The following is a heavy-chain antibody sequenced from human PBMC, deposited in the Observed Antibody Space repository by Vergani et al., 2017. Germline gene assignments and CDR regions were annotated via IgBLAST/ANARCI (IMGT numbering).Heavy chain of an antibody. Sequence: QVQLVESGGGLVKPGGSLRLSCAASGFSFSDHYMTWIRQAPGKGLEWVSYISNSGNTIEYADSVKGRFSISRDNAKSSLFLQMDSLRAEDTAVYYCARGNYASGGGNCWGQGTLVTV. V-gene: IGHV3-11*04. CDR3: ARGNYASGGGNC. CDR2: ISNSGNTI. J-gene: IGHJ4*02. CDR1: GFSFSDHY. D-gene: IGHD3-10*01.